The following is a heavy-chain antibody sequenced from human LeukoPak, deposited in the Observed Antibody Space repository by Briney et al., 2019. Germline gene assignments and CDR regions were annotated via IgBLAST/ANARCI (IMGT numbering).Heavy chain of an antibody. CDR2: ISYDGSNK. CDR3: ASYHY. J-gene: IGHJ4*02. CDR1: GFTFSSYA. Sequence: PGGSLRLSCAASGFTFSSYAMHWVRQAPGKGLEWVAVISYDGSNKYYADSVKGRFTNSRDNSKNTLYLQMNSLRAEDTAVYYCASYHYWGQGTLVTVSS. V-gene: IGHV3-30-3*01.